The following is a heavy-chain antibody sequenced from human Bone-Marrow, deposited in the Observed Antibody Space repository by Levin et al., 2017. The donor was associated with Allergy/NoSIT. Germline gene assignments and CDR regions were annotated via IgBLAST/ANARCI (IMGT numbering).Heavy chain of an antibody. D-gene: IGHD3-10*01. CDR1: GFTFSSYG. Sequence: SCAASGFTFSSYGMHWVRQAPGKGLEWVAVISYDGSNKYYADSVKGRFTISRDNSKNTLYLQMNSLRAEDTAVYYCAKQVFYYYGSGSHVDYWGQGTLVTVSS. V-gene: IGHV3-30*18. J-gene: IGHJ4*02. CDR3: AKQVFYYYGSGSHVDY. CDR2: ISYDGSNK.